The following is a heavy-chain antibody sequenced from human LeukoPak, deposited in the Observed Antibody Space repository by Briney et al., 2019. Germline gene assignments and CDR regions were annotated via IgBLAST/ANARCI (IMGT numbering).Heavy chain of an antibody. D-gene: IGHD3-10*01. CDR3: ARGAPLLWQNGPPAPFDY. CDR2: INPSGGST. Sequence: ASVKVSCKASGYTFTSYSMHCVRQAPGQGLEWMGIINPSGGSTSYAQKFQGRVTMTRDTSTSTVYMEQSSLRSEDTAVYYSARGAPLLWQNGPPAPFDYWGQGTLVTVSS. V-gene: IGHV1-46*01. J-gene: IGHJ4*02. CDR1: GYTFTSYS.